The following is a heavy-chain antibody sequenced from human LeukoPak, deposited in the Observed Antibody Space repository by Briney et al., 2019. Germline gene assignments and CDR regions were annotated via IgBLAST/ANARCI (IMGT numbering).Heavy chain of an antibody. CDR1: GFTFSSYG. CDR3: AGGSSPYYYYGMTS. D-gene: IGHD6-6*01. J-gene: IGHJ6*02. V-gene: IGHV3-30*03. CDR2: ISYDGSNK. Sequence: GGSLRLSCAASGFTFSSYGMHWVRQAPGKGLEWVAVISYDGSNKYYADSVKGRFTISRDNSKNTLYLQMNSLRAEDTAVYYCAGGSSPYYYYGMTSGAKGPRSPSP.